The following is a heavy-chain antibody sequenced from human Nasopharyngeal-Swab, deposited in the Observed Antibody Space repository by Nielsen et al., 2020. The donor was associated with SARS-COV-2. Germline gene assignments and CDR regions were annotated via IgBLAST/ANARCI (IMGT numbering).Heavy chain of an antibody. CDR1: GFTFEDYA. Sequence: GGSLRLSCTASGFTFEDYAMNWVRQGPGKGLEWVSGISWNSGGIGYADSVKGRFTISRDNGKRSLYLQMNSLRTEDTALYYCTKGPGSGSDKADYWGQGTLVTVSS. V-gene: IGHV3-9*01. CDR3: TKGPGSGSDKADY. D-gene: IGHD3-10*01. CDR2: ISWNSGGI. J-gene: IGHJ4*02.